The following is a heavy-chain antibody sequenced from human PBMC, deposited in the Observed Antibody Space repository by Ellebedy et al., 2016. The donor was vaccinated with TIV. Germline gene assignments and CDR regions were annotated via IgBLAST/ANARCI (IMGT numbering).Heavy chain of an antibody. V-gene: IGHV3-30-3*01. J-gene: IGHJ4*02. D-gene: IGHD2-15*01. CDR1: GFTFSSYA. Sequence: PGGSLRLSCAASGFTFSSYAMYWVRQAPGKGLEWVAVISYDGSNKYYADSVKGRFTISRDNSKNTLYLQMNSLRAEDTAVYYCAREGLGYCSGGSCYLDYWGQGTLVTVSS. CDR3: AREGLGYCSGGSCYLDY. CDR2: ISYDGSNK.